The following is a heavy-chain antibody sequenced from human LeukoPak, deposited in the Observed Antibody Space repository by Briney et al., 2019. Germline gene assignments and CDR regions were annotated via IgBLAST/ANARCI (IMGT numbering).Heavy chain of an antibody. CDR2: INYRGGT. V-gene: IGHV4-39*01. D-gene: IGHD2-8*01. CDR3: AGPKWYYSDY. J-gene: IGHJ4*02. CDR1: GGSINSSSYF. Sequence: SETLSLTCTVSGGSINSSSYFWGWIRQPPGKRVEWIRSINYRGGTYYSPYLKRRVTISLDTSKKQFSLKLSSVTAGDTAVYYCAGPKWYYSDYCGQGTLVTVSS.